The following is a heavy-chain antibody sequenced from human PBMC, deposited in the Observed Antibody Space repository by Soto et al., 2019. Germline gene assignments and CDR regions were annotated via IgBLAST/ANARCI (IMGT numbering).Heavy chain of an antibody. V-gene: IGHV2-5*02. Sequence: QITLKESGPSPVKPTQTLTVTCTFSGFSLSNSGVGVAWIRQPPGKALEWLALIYGDNDKRYSPSLKTRLTITTDTSKNQVVLTLTNMDPVDTATYYCAHCTLPDCGDYDPGTSQVFGSWGQGTLVTVSS. CDR2: IYGDNDK. D-gene: IGHD4-17*01. CDR3: AHCTLPDCGDYDPGTSQVFGS. J-gene: IGHJ4*02. CDR1: GFSLSNSGVG.